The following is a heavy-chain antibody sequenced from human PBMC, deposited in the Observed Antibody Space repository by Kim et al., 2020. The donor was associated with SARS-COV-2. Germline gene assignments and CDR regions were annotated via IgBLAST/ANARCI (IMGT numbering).Heavy chain of an antibody. CDR2: IGTAGDT. CDR3: ARDYGEGWFDP. V-gene: IGHV3-13*04. J-gene: IGHJ5*02. D-gene: IGHD4-17*01. CDR1: GFTFSSYD. Sequence: GGSLRLSCAASGFTFSSYDMHWVRQATGKGLEWVSAIGTAGDTYYPGSVKGRFTISRENAKNSLYLQMNSLRAGDTAVYYCARDYGEGWFDPWGQGTLVTVSS.